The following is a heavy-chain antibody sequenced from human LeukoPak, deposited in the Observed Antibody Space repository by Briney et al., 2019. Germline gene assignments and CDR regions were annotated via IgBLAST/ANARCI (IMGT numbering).Heavy chain of an antibody. J-gene: IGHJ6*03. CDR3: AKESGYGGVFYYYMDV. CDR1: GFTFSSYG. CDR2: ISGSGGST. V-gene: IGHV3-23*01. D-gene: IGHD6-25*01. Sequence: GGSLRLSCAASGFTFSSYGMSWVRQAPGKGLEWVSAISGSGGSTYYADSVKGRFTISRDNSKNTLYLQMNSLRAEDTAVYYCAKESGYGGVFYYYMDVWGKGTTVTISS.